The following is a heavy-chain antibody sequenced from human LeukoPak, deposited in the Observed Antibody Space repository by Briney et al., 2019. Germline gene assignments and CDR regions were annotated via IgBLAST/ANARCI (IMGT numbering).Heavy chain of an antibody. J-gene: IGHJ6*03. CDR1: GGSFSGYY. Sequence: SETLSLTCAVYGGSFSGYYWSWIRQPPGTGLEWIGEISHSGSTNYNPSLKSRVAISVDTSKNQFSLRLSSVSAADTAVYYCARSGPYYYHYVDVWGKGTTVTVSS. V-gene: IGHV4-34*01. D-gene: IGHD3-10*01. CDR2: ISHSGST. CDR3: ARSGPYYYHYVDV.